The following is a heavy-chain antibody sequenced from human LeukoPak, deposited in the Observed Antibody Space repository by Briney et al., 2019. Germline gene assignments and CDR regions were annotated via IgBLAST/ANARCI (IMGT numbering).Heavy chain of an antibody. V-gene: IGHV3-9*01. CDR3: AKLVAPLGDYHDSSGDKDY. CDR1: GLTFDDYA. Sequence: SLRLSSAASGLTFDDYAMHWVRQAPGKGLEWVSGISWNSGSIGYADSVKGRFTISRDNAKNSLYLQMNSLRAEDTALYYCAKLVAPLGDYHDSSGDKDYWGQGTLVTVSS. CDR2: ISWNSGSI. J-gene: IGHJ4*02. D-gene: IGHD3-22*01.